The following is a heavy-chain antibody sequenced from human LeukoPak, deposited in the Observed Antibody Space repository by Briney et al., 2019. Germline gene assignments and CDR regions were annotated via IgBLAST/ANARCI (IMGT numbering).Heavy chain of an antibody. V-gene: IGHV1-8*01. CDR2: MHHNSGHR. CDR1: GDTFTIYD. Sequence: WASLKVSSKASGDTFTIYDIYSVRQTPGERVGWMGWMHHNSGHRGYAQKFQDRHTMNRNTSISKPYMELSRVRSEHTAVYYCERESFGLHNWFEPWAQGPLVTVSS. D-gene: IGHD3-3*01. J-gene: IGHJ5*02. CDR3: ERESFGLHNWFEP.